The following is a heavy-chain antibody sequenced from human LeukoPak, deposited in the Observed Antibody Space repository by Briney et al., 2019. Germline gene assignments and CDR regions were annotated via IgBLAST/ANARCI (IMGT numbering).Heavy chain of an antibody. V-gene: IGHV3-30*04. D-gene: IGHD4-17*01. J-gene: IGHJ6*04. CDR1: GFTFSSYA. CDR2: ISYDGSNK. Sequence: GGSLRLSCAASGFTFSSYAMHWVRQAPGKGLEWVAVISYDGSNKYYADSVKGRFTISRDNSKNTLYLQMNSLRAEDTAVYYCARDGVLYGDYTSKMDVWGKGTTVTVSS. CDR3: ARDGVLYGDYTSKMDV.